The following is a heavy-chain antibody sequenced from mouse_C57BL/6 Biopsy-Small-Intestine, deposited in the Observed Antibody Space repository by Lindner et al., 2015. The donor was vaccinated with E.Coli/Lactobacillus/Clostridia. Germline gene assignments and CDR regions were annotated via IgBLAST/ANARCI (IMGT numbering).Heavy chain of an antibody. CDR1: GFTFSSYA. D-gene: IGHD1-1*01. Sequence: VQLQESGGGLVKPGGSLKLSCAASGFTFSSYAMSWVRQTPEKRLEWVATISDGGSYTYYPDNVKGRFTISRDNAKNNLYLQMSHLKSEDTAMYYCAREDYYGSSYFDYWGQGTTLTVSS. CDR2: ISDGGSYT. CDR3: AREDYYGSSYFDY. J-gene: IGHJ2*01. V-gene: IGHV5-4*01.